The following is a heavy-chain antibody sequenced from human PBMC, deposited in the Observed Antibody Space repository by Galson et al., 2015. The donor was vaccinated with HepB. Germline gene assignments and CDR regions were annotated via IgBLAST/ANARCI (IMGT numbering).Heavy chain of an antibody. CDR3: ARENTAMASFDY. V-gene: IGHV1-69*04. J-gene: IGHJ4*02. CDR2: IIPILGIA. Sequence: ASGGTFSSYAISWVRQAPGQGLEWMGRIIPILGIANYAQKFQGRVTITADKSTSTAYMELSSLRSEDTAVYYCARENTAMASFDYWGQGTLVTVSS. D-gene: IGHD5-18*01. CDR1: GGTFSSYA.